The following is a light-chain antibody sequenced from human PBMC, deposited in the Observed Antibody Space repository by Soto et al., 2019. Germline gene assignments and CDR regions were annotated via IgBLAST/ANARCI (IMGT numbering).Light chain of an antibody. CDR2: DVS. Sequence: QSVLTQPRSVSGSPGQSVTISCTGTASDVGGYSYVSWYQQHPGKVHKLIIYDVSKWPSGVPDRFSGSKSGNTASLTISGLQAEDEGDYYCCSYAGSYTFVFGTGTKVTVL. V-gene: IGLV2-11*01. J-gene: IGLJ1*01. CDR1: ASDVGGYSY. CDR3: CSYAGSYTFV.